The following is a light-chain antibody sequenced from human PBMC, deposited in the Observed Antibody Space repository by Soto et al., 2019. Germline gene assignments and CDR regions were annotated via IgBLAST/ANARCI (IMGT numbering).Light chain of an antibody. CDR1: TSDIYVYNY. V-gene: IGLV2-14*01. J-gene: IGLJ2*01. Sequence: QSALTQPASVSGSPGQSITLSCTGTTSDIYVYNYVSWYQQHPGKAPKLLIYDVTYRPSGVSTRFSASKSGNTASLTISGLQAEDEADYYCSSYTSTNPPIVGGGTKLTVL. CDR3: SSYTSTNPPI. CDR2: DVT.